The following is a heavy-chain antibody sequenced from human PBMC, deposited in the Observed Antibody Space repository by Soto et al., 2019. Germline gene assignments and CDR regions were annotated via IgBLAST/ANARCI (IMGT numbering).Heavy chain of an antibody. J-gene: IGHJ4*02. CDR3: ARQRGPIVCRAYCGY. V-gene: IGHV4-39*01. CDR1: GESISSSSFY. CDR2: IYYSGRS. D-gene: IGHD2-21*01. Sequence: PSEPLSLTCTVSGESISSSSFYWGVIRQAPGKGLEWIGSIYYSGRSYYNPSLKSRVSISIDTSKSQFSLKLHSVSEADTAVYFCARQRGPIVCRAYCGYLGRVALVVSSS.